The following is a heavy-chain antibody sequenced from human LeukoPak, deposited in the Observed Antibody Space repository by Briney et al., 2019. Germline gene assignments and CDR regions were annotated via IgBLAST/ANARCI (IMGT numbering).Heavy chain of an antibody. V-gene: IGHV3-48*01. J-gene: IGHJ4*02. CDR3: ARSSQGDY. CDR2: SSGSII. Sequence: SGGSLRLSCAASGFTFNDYSMHWVRQAPGKGLEWVSSSGSIIFYADSVKGRFTISRDTAKNLLYLQMNNLRAEDTAVYYCARSSQGDYWGQGTLVTVSS. CDR1: GFTFNDYS.